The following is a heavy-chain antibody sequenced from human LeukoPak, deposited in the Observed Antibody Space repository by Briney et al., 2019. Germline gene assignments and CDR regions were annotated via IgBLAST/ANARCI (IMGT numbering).Heavy chain of an antibody. CDR1: GASVSNYY. Sequence: KPSETLSLTCSVPGASVSNYYWSWIRQPAGKALEWIGRIHTSGSINYNPSLKNRATMSVDTSKSQFSLKLSSVTAADTAVYYCARWTEWGHFDYWGQGTLVTVSS. J-gene: IGHJ4*02. CDR2: IHTSGSI. CDR3: ARWTEWGHFDY. D-gene: IGHD3/OR15-3a*01. V-gene: IGHV4-4*07.